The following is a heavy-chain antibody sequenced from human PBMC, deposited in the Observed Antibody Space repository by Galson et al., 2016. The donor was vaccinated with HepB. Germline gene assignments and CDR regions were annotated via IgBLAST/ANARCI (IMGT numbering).Heavy chain of an antibody. D-gene: IGHD3-16*01. CDR2: IFHNGET. CDR1: GASISSNW. J-gene: IGHJ4*02. CDR3: ARAVTYYVDY. V-gene: IGHV4/OR15-8*02. Sequence: SETLSLTCVVSGASISSNWWTWVRQAPGKGLEWIGEIFHNGETYYNPSVESRVTISIDTSKNLFSLELRSLVAADTAAYYCARAVTYYVDYWGQGTLVTVSS.